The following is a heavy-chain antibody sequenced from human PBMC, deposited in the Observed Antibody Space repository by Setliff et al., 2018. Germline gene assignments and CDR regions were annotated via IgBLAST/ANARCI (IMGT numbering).Heavy chain of an antibody. CDR3: ARAGVGFRFYYAYMDV. V-gene: IGHV3-23*01. CDR1: GFTFNVYA. Sequence: GGSLRLSCAASGFTFNVYAMSWVRQAPGKGPEWVSGISGSGGATYYAASVKGRFSISRDNSKNSLYLQMNSLRAEDTAVYYCARAGVGFRFYYAYMDVWGKGTTVTVSS. CDR2: ISGSGGAT. J-gene: IGHJ6*03. D-gene: IGHD3-10*01.